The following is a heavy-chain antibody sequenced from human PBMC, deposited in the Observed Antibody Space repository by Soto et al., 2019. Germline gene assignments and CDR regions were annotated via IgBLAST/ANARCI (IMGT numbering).Heavy chain of an antibody. D-gene: IGHD6-6*01. CDR2: IIPIFGSA. CDR3: ARGEQLVRGNYYGMDV. Sequence: QVQLVQSGGEVTKPGSSVKVSCKASGGTFSSNVISWVRQVPGQGLEWMGGIIPIFGSANYAQKFQGRVTITADESTSTAYMELNSLRYEDTAVFYCARGEQLVRGNYYGMDVWGQGTTVTVSS. CDR1: GGTFSSNV. V-gene: IGHV1-69*01. J-gene: IGHJ6*02.